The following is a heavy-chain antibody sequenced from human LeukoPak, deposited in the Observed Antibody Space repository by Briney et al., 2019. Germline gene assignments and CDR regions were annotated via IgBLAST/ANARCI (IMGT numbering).Heavy chain of an antibody. V-gene: IGHV1-18*01. CDR1: GYTFTSYG. D-gene: IGHD3-3*01. J-gene: IGHJ6*02. Sequence: GASVKVSCKASGYTFTSYGISWVRQAPGQGFEWMGWISAYNGNTNYAQKLQGRVTMTTDTSTSTAYMELRSLRSDDTAVYYCARVAPGYDFWSGYYIGTHYYYGMDVWGQGTTVTVSS. CDR3: ARVAPGYDFWSGYYIGTHYYYGMDV. CDR2: ISAYNGNT.